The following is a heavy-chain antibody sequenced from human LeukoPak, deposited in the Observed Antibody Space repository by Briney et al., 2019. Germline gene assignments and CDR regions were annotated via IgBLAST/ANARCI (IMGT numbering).Heavy chain of an antibody. CDR2: IKQDGSEK. J-gene: IGHJ6*03. CDR1: GFTFSSYW. Sequence: GGSLRLSCAASGFTFSSYWMSWVRQAPGKGLEWVANIKQDGSEKYYVDSVKGRFTISRDNAKNSLYLQMNSLRAEDTAVYYCARELAYCGGDCYSGWGMDVWGKGTTVTVSS. CDR3: ARELAYCGGDCYSGWGMDV. D-gene: IGHD2-21*02. V-gene: IGHV3-7*01.